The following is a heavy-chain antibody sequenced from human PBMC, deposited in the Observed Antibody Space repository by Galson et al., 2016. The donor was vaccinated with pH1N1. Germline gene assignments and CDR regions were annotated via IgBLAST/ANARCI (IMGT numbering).Heavy chain of an antibody. Sequence: ETLSLTCTVSGGSISSRSYYWGWIRQPPGRGLEWIGSIYYSGSNYYNPSLKSRVTISVDTSKNQFSLKLSSVTAADTGVYYCARHRMGSGYYYVEAFDIWGQGTMVTVSS. J-gene: IGHJ3*02. D-gene: IGHD3-22*01. CDR2: IYYSGSN. CDR1: GGSISSRSYY. CDR3: ARHRMGSGYYYVEAFDI. V-gene: IGHV4-39*01.